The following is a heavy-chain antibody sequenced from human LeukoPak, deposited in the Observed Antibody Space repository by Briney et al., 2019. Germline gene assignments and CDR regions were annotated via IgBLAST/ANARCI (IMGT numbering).Heavy chain of an antibody. CDR1: GFTFHTFG. D-gene: IGHD3-10*01. Sequence: GGSLRLSCAVSGFTFHTFGIHWVRQTPGKGLEWVALISFDGGNKYYTDSVKGRFTISRDNAKNSLYLQMNSLRAEDTAVYYCARDRGTMVRGVPYYWGQGTLVTVSS. J-gene: IGHJ4*02. CDR3: ARDRGTMVRGVPYY. CDR2: ISFDGGNK. V-gene: IGHV3-30*03.